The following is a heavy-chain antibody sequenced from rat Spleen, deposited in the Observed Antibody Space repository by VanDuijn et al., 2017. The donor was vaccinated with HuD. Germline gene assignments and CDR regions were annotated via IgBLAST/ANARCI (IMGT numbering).Heavy chain of an antibody. Sequence: EVQLVESGGGIVQPGRSLKFSCAASGFTFSNFGMHWIRQAPTKGLEWVASISVSGGSTYYRDSVKGRFTLSRENSKSTLYLQMDSLRSEDTATYYCAAAGTRVSRFAYWGQGVMVTVSS. J-gene: IGHJ2*01. D-gene: IGHD1-4*01. V-gene: IGHV5-19*01. CDR3: AAAGTRVSRFAY. CDR1: GFTFSNFG. CDR2: ISVSGGST.